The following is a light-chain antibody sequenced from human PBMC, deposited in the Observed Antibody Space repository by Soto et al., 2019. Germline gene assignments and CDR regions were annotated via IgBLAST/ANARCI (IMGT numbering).Light chain of an antibody. V-gene: IGKV3-15*01. Sequence: EIVMTQSPGTLSVSPGERATLSCRASQSVSSNLAWYQQKPGQAPRLLIYGASTRATGITARFSGSGSGTDFTLTISSLQSEDFAVYYCQQYSNWPPITFGQGTRLEIK. CDR1: QSVSSN. CDR3: QQYSNWPPIT. J-gene: IGKJ5*01. CDR2: GAS.